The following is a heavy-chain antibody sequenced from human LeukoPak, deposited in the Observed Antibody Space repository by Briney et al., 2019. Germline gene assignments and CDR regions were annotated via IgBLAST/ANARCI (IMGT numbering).Heavy chain of an antibody. Sequence: GESLKISCKGSGYSFTNYWIGWVRQMPGKGLEWMGIIYPGDSDTRYSLSFQGQVTISADKSISTAYLQWSSLKASDTAMYYCARRWAYTGDYLDYWGQGTLVTVSS. J-gene: IGHJ4*02. CDR1: GYSFTNYW. D-gene: IGHD2-2*02. CDR2: IYPGDSDT. CDR3: ARRWAYTGDYLDY. V-gene: IGHV5-51*01.